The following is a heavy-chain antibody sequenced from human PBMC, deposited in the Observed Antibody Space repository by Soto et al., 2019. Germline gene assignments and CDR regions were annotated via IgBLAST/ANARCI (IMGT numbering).Heavy chain of an antibody. J-gene: IGHJ4*02. V-gene: IGHV1-8*01. D-gene: IGHD2-21*02. Sequence: QVQLVQSGAEVKKPGASVKVSCKASGYTFTSYDINWVRQATGQGLEWMGWMNPNSGNTGYAQKFKGRVTMTRNTSISTAYMELSSLRSEDRAVYYCAIGPSCGGDCWDFDYWGQGTLVTVSS. CDR2: MNPNSGNT. CDR3: AIGPSCGGDCWDFDY. CDR1: GYTFTSYD.